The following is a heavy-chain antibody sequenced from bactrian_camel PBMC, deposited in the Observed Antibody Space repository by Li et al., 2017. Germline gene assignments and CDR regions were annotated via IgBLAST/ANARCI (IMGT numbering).Heavy chain of an antibody. V-gene: IGHV3S40*01. D-gene: IGHD3*01. CDR2: INSDGAST. CDR3: RLVPFWTPASRSGGCSVDSKMGY. Sequence: DVQLVESGGGLVQPGGSLRLSCAASGLTFSEYGMTWVRQAPGKELEWVSTINSDGASTYYADSVKGRFTISKDSAKSVLYLQMDSLKPEDTGMYYCRLVPFWTPASRSGGCSVDSKMGYWGQGTQVTVS. J-gene: IGHJ4*01. CDR1: GLTFSEYG.